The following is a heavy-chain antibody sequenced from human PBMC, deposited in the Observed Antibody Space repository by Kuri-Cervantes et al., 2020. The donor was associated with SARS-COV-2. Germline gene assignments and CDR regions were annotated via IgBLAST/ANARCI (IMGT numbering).Heavy chain of an antibody. CDR2: INSDGSST. CDR3: AKEDYYDSSGSLDY. V-gene: IGHV3-74*01. D-gene: IGHD3-22*01. Sequence: GESLKISCAASGFTFSSYWMHWVRQAPGKGLVWVSRINSDGSSTSYADSVKGRFTISRDNAKNSLYLQMNSLRAEDTALYYCAKEDYYDSSGSLDYWGQGTLVTVSS. J-gene: IGHJ4*02. CDR1: GFTFSSYW.